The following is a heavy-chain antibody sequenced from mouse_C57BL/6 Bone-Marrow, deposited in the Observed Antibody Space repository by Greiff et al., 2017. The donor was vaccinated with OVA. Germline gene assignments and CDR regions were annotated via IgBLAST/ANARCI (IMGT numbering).Heavy chain of an antibody. CDR2: INPSSGYT. J-gene: IGHJ3*01. Sequence: VQLVESGADLARPGASVKMSCKASGYTFTSYTMHWVKQRPGQGLEWIGYINPSSGYTKYNQKFKDKATLTADKSSSTAYMQLSSLTSEDSAVYYCARSDGRFAYWGQGTLVTVSA. CDR1: GYTFTSYT. V-gene: IGHV1-4*01. CDR3: ARSDGRFAY.